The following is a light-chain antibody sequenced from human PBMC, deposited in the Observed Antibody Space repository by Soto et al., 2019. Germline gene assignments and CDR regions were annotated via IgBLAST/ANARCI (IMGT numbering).Light chain of an antibody. CDR1: QSVSSSY. Sequence: EIVLTQSPGTLSLSPGERATLSCRASQSVSSSYLAWYQQKPGQAPRLLIYGASSRATGIPDRFSGSGSGTDCTLTISRLEPDDFAVYYCQQYGSSPYTFGQGTKLAIK. V-gene: IGKV3-20*01. CDR2: GAS. CDR3: QQYGSSPYT. J-gene: IGKJ2*01.